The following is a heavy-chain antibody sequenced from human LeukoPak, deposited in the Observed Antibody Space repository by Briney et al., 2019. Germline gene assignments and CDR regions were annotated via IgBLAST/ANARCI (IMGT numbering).Heavy chain of an antibody. CDR2: INPDSGGT. CDR1: GYTFTGYY. J-gene: IGHJ4*02. Sequence: GASVKVSCKASGYTFTGYYIFWVRQAPGQGLEWMGWINPDSGGTNYAQKFQGRVTTTRDTSISTAYMELSRLTSDDTAVFYCARGHHYFVSGSYYNFWGQGTLVTVSS. V-gene: IGHV1-2*02. D-gene: IGHD3-10*01. CDR3: ARGHHYFVSGSYYNF.